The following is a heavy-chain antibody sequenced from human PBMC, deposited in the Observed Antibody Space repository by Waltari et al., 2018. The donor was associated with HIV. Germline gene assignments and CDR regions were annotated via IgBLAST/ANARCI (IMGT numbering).Heavy chain of an antibody. CDR1: GFTFSSYN. V-gene: IGHV3-48*02. D-gene: IGHD1-1*01. Sequence: EVQLVESGGGLVQPGGSLRLSCVASGFTFSSYNMNWVRQVPGKGVEWLADITSSGYTIYYADSVEGRFTVSRDNAKNSLDLQMNSLRDEDTAVYYCARTTHGIDFWGQGTLVTVSS. CDR2: ITSSGYTI. CDR3: ARTTHGIDF. J-gene: IGHJ4*02.